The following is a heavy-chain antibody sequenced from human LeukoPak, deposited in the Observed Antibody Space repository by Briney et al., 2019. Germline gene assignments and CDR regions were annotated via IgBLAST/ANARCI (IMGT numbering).Heavy chain of an antibody. CDR3: ARSASSTSHSAFAI. CDR2: CHYSGNT. Sequence: SETLSLTCAISGGSISSNYWSWIRQPPGKGLEWIGYCHYSGNTNYNPSLKSRATIAVDMSKNQFSLTLNSVTAADTAVYYCARSASSTSHSAFAIWGQGTRVTASS. V-gene: IGHV4-59*13. D-gene: IGHD3-3*02. J-gene: IGHJ3*02. CDR1: GGSISSNY.